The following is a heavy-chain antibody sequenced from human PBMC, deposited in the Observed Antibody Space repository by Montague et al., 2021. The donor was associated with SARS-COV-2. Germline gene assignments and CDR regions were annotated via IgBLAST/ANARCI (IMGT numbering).Heavy chain of an antibody. CDR3: ARLKRGGIVVAVPYYFDY. CDR2: IVYSGST. J-gene: IGHJ4*02. D-gene: IGHD2-15*01. CDR1: SGSISSSSSD. Sequence: SETLSLTCTVSSGSISSSSSDWGWLRQPPGKGLEWIGGIVYSGSTYYXPSLESRVTISVDTSKNPFSLKLRSVTAADTAVYYCARLKRGGIVVAVPYYFDYWGQGTLVTVSS. V-gene: IGHV4-39*01.